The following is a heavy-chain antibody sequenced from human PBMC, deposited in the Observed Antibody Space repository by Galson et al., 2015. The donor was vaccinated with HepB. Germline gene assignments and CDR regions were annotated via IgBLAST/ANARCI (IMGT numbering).Heavy chain of an antibody. CDR2: IYYSGST. V-gene: IGHV4-59*08. CDR3: ASMPGRGGWYRKSYMDV. Sequence: SETLSLTCTVSGGSISSYYWSWIRQPPGKGLEWIGYIYYSGSTNYNPSLKSRVTISVDTSKNQFSLKLSSVTAADTAVYYCASMPGRGGWYRKSYMDVWGKGTTVTVSS. D-gene: IGHD6-19*01. CDR1: GGSISSYY. J-gene: IGHJ6*03.